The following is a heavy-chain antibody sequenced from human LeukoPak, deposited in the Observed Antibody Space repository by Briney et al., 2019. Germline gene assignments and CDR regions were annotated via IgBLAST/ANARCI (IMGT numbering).Heavy chain of an antibody. CDR1: GDSISSGGYS. D-gene: IGHD2-8*02. CDR3: AREDGTGYLDC. J-gene: IGHJ4*02. Sequence: PSETLSLTCTVSGDSISSGGYSWSWIRQPPGKGLEWIGYIYHSGSTYYNPSLKSRVTISVDRLENQFSLKLSSVTAADTAVYYCAREDGTGYLDCWGQGTLVTVSS. V-gene: IGHV4-30-2*01. CDR2: IYHSGST.